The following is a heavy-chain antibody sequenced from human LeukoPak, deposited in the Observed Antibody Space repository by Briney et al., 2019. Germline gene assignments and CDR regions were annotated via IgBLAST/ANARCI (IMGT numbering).Heavy chain of an antibody. D-gene: IGHD5-18*01. Sequence: PSETLSLTCTVSGGSLSSSSYYWGWIRQPPGKGLEWIGSIYYSGSTYYNPSLKSRVTISVDTSKNQFSLKLSSVTAADTAVYYCARGERGYSYGVDYWGQGTLVTVSS. CDR1: GGSLSSSSYY. CDR2: IYYSGST. J-gene: IGHJ4*02. V-gene: IGHV4-39*01. CDR3: ARGERGYSYGVDY.